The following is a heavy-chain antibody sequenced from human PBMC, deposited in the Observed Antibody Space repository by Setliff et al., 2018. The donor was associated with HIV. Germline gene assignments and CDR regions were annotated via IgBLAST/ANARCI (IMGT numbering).Heavy chain of an antibody. CDR1: GFTFSSYA. J-gene: IGHJ4*02. V-gene: IGHV3-30*04. Sequence: PGGSLRLSCAASGFTFSSYAMHWVRQAPGKGLEWVAVISYDGINKYYAGSVKGRFTISRDNSKNTLYLQMNSLRAEDTAVYYCARVGQWLADYWGQGTLVTVSS. CDR2: ISYDGINK. CDR3: ARVGQWLADY. D-gene: IGHD6-19*01.